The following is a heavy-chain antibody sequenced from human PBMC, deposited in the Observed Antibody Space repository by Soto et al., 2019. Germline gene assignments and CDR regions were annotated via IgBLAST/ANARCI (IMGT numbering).Heavy chain of an antibody. J-gene: IGHJ2*01. V-gene: IGHV3-30*18. CDR3: ANFVFRGMITSDL. CDR1: VFTLRWFG. D-gene: IGHD3-16*01. CDR2: ISNDASNE. Sequence: PGGSLRNSCAGSVFTLRWFGMNFVRQAPGKGLEWVARISNDASNEYYVDSVKGRFTISRDNSKNTLYLQMDSLRAEDTPVYYCANFVFRGMITSDL.